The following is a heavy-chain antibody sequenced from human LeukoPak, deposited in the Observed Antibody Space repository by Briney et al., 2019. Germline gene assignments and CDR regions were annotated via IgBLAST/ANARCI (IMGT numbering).Heavy chain of an antibody. Sequence: GESLKISCKGSGYTFSTYWIAWVRQMPGKGLEWMGIIYPGDSDTRYSPSFQGQVTISVDKSINSAYLQWSSLEVSDTAMYYCARHRVVSSSFDYWGQGTLVTVSS. D-gene: IGHD6-13*01. CDR2: IYPGDSDT. CDR1: GYTFSTYW. CDR3: ARHRVVSSSFDY. V-gene: IGHV5-51*01. J-gene: IGHJ4*02.